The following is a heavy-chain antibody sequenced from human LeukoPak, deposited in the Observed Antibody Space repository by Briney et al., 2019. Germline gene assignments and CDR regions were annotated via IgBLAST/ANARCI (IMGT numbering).Heavy chain of an antibody. J-gene: IGHJ6*03. D-gene: IGHD6-25*01. CDR3: ARDGDPAYYYYMDV. CDR2: ISRSSSYI. V-gene: IGHV3-21*01. Sequence: GGSLRLSCAASGFTFSSYRMNWVRQAPGKGLEWVSPISRSSSYINYVDSVKGRFTISRDNAKNSLYLQMNSLRAEDTAVYYCARDGDPAYYYYMDVWGKGTTVTVSS. CDR1: GFTFSSYR.